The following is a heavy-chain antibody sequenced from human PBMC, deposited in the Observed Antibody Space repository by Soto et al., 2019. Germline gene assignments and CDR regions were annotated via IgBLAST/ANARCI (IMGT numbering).Heavy chain of an antibody. CDR1: GGTFSSYA. CDR3: AREDCSGGSCYTRWFDP. CDR2: IIPIFGTA. J-gene: IGHJ5*02. V-gene: IGHV1-69*13. Sequence: GASVKVSCKASGGTFSSYAISWVRQAPGQGLEWMGGIIPIFGTASYAQKFQGRVTITADESTSTAYMELSSLRSEDTAVYYCAREDCSGGSCYTRWFDPWAREPWSPSPQ. D-gene: IGHD2-15*01.